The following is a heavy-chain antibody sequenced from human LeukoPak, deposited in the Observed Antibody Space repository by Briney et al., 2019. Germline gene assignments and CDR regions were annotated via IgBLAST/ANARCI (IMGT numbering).Heavy chain of an antibody. D-gene: IGHD3-22*01. CDR3: ASDSISMNAFDA. Sequence: SETLSLTCTVSGGSFTTHYWSWIRQPPGKGLEWIGYISYIGSTNYNLSPKSRVTISIDTSKNEVSLMLTSVTAADTAVYYCASDSISMNAFDAWGQGTMVTVSS. J-gene: IGHJ3*01. CDR2: ISYIGST. CDR1: GGSFTTHY. V-gene: IGHV4-59*11.